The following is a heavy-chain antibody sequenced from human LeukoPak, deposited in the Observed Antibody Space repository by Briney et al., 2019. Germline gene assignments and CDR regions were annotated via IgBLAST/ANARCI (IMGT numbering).Heavy chain of an antibody. V-gene: IGHV3-30*04. CDR3: ARAPWGVPGIGHGYFDN. Sequence: GGSLRLSCTAARFNFHYYALHWVRQAPGKGLEWVALMSFDGRTDSYSDSVKGRFTISRDNSKNTLSLQMNRLTLDDTAVYYCARAPWGVPGIGHGYFDNWGQGTLVTVSS. J-gene: IGHJ1*01. CDR1: RFNFHYYA. CDR2: MSFDGRTD. D-gene: IGHD3-3*01.